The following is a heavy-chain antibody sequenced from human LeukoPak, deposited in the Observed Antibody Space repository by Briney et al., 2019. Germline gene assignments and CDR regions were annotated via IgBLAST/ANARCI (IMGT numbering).Heavy chain of an antibody. D-gene: IGHD3-10*01. Sequence: SETLSLTCTVSGGSISSYHWSWIRQPPGKGLEWIGYIYYSGSTNYNPSLKSRVTISVDTSKNQFSLKLSSVTAADTAVYYCTGNYYGSGSYADFDYWGQGSLVTVSS. CDR2: IYYSGST. CDR3: TGNYYGSGSYADFDY. CDR1: GGSISSYH. V-gene: IGHV4-59*01. J-gene: IGHJ4*02.